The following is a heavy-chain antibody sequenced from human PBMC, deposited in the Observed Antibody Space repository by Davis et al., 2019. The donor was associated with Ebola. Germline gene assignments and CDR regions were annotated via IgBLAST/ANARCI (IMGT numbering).Heavy chain of an antibody. Sequence: PGGSLRLSCAASGFTVSSNYMSWVRQAPGKGLEWVPVIYSVGSTYYAHSVKGRFTISRDNSKNTLYLQMNSLRAEDTAVYYCASQQWLVARPEEYYYYYGMDVWGQGTTVTVSS. J-gene: IGHJ6*02. CDR3: ASQQWLVARPEEYYYYYGMDV. V-gene: IGHV3-53*01. CDR2: IYSVGST. CDR1: GFTVSSNY. D-gene: IGHD6-19*01.